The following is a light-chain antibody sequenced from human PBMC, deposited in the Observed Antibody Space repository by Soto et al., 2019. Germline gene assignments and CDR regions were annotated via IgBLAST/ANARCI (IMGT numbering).Light chain of an antibody. J-gene: IGLJ1*01. Sequence: QSVVTQPPSASGTPGQRVTISCSGGSSNIGSNTVIWYQQLPGTAPKILIYSNTQRPSGVPDRFSGSKSGTSASLAISGLQSEDEADYYCAAWDDSRNGFVFGTGTKLTVL. V-gene: IGLV1-44*01. CDR2: SNT. CDR1: SSNIGSNT. CDR3: AAWDDSRNGFV.